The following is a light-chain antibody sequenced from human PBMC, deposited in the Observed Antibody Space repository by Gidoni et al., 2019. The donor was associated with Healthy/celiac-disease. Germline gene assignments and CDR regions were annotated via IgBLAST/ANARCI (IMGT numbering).Light chain of an antibody. V-gene: IGKV3-20*01. CDR1: QSFSSSY. CDR2: GAS. J-gene: IGKJ2*01. CDR3: QQYGSSPPYT. Sequence: DIVLTQSPGTLYLSPGERATLSCRASQSFSSSYLAWYQQKPGQAPRLLIYGASSRATGIPDRFSGSGSGTDFTLTISRMEPEDFAVYYCQQYGSSPPYTFGQGTKLESK.